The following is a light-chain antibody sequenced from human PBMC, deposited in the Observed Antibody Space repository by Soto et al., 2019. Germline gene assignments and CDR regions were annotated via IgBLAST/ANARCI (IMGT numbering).Light chain of an antibody. V-gene: IGLV2-14*01. Sequence: QSVLTQPASVSGSPGQSITISCTGTSSDVGGYNYVSWYQQHPGKAPKLMIYDVSNRPSGVSNRLSGSKSGNTASLTISGLQAEDEADYSCSSYTSSSTRVFGTGTKVTVL. CDR1: SSDVGGYNY. J-gene: IGLJ1*01. CDR3: SSYTSSSTRV. CDR2: DVS.